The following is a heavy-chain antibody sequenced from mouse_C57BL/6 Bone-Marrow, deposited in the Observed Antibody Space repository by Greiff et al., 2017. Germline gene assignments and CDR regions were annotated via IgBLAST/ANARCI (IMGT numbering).Heavy chain of an antibody. CDR1: GFTFSSYA. Sequence: EVKVEESGEGLVKPGGSLKLSCAASGFTFSSYAMSWVRQTPEKRLEWVAYISSGGDYIYYADTVKGRFTISRDNARNTLYLQMSSLKSEDTAMYYCTRGAGWVAYWGQGTLVTVSA. CDR2: ISSGGDYI. CDR3: TRGAGWVAY. V-gene: IGHV5-9-1*02. J-gene: IGHJ3*01. D-gene: IGHD6-1*01.